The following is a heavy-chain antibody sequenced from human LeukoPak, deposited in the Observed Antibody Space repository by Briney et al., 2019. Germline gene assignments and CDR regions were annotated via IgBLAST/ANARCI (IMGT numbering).Heavy chain of an antibody. CDR2: IYSGGST. D-gene: IGHD6-13*01. CDR3: ARVGAAAGTS. Sequence: PGGSLRLSCAASGFSVSSNYMSWVRQAPGKGLEWVSVIYSGGSTYYADSVKGRFTISRDNAKKSLYLQMDSLRAEDTAVYYCARVGAAAGTSWGQGTLVTVSS. J-gene: IGHJ5*02. CDR1: GFSVSSNY. V-gene: IGHV3-66*01.